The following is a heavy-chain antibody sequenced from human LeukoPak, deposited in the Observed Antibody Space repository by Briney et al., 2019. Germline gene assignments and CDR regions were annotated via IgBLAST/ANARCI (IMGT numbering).Heavy chain of an antibody. CDR2: INPNSGGT. CDR1: GYTFTGYY. V-gene: IGHV1-2*02. D-gene: IGHD1-26*01. Sequence: GASVKVSCKASGYTFTGYYMHWVRQAPGQGLEWMGWINPNSGGTNYAQKFQGRVTMTRDTSISTAYMELSRLRSDDTAVYYCAREEGVRSGSYTDYWGQGTLVTVSS. CDR3: AREEGVRSGSYTDY. J-gene: IGHJ4*02.